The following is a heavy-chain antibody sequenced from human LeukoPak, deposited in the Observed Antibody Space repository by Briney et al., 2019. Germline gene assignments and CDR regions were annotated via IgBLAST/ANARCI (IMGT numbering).Heavy chain of an antibody. J-gene: IGHJ4*02. CDR1: GFTFSSYE. Sequence: GGSLRLSCAASGFTFSSYEMNRVRQAPGKGLEWVSYISSSGSTIYYADSVKGRFTISRDNAKNSLYLQMNSLRAEDTAVYYCARLHDYYDSRDYWGQGTLVTVSS. CDR2: ISSSGSTI. CDR3: ARLHDYYDSRDY. D-gene: IGHD3-22*01. V-gene: IGHV3-48*03.